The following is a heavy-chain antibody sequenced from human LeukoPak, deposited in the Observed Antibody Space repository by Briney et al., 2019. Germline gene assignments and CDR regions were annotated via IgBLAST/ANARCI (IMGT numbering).Heavy chain of an antibody. D-gene: IGHD6-19*01. CDR3: SRNAAASNLIAVAGRQGYNCFDP. CDR1: GGSISSSSYY. V-gene: IGHV4-39*01. Sequence: SQTLSLTCTVSGGSISSSSYYWGWIRQPPGKGLEWIGSIYYIGSIYYNPSTKSRVTISVDTSKNQFSLKLSSVTAAYTAVYYCSRNAAASNLIAVAGRQGYNCFDPWGKGTLVTVSS. CDR2: IYYIGSI. J-gene: IGHJ5*02.